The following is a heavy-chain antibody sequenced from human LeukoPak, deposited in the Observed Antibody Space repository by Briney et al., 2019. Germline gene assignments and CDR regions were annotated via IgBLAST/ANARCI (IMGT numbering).Heavy chain of an antibody. J-gene: IGHJ5*02. D-gene: IGHD3-10*01. V-gene: IGHV5-51*01. Sequence: GESLKISCKGSGYSFTSYWIGWVRQMPGKGLEWMGIIYPGDFDTRYSPSFQGQVTISADKSISTAYLQWSSLKASDTAMYYCARRTSDYYGSGSPNNWFDPWGQGTLVTVSS. CDR1: GYSFTSYW. CDR2: IYPGDFDT. CDR3: ARRTSDYYGSGSPNNWFDP.